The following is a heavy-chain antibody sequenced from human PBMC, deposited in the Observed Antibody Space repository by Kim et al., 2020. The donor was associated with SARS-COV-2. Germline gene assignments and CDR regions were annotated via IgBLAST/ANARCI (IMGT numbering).Heavy chain of an antibody. CDR3: ARVEKAPYYYYGMDV. J-gene: IGHJ6*02. Sequence: GGSLRLSCAASGFTFSSYEMNWVRQAPGKGLEWVSYISSSGSTIYYAYSVKGRFTISRDNAKNSLYLQMNSLRAEDTAVYYCARVEKAPYYYYGMDVWGQGTTVTVSS. CDR1: GFTFSSYE. CDR2: ISSSGSTI. D-gene: IGHD6-6*01. V-gene: IGHV3-48*03.